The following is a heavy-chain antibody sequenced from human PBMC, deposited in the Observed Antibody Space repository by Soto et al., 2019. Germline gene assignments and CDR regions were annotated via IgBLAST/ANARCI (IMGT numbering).Heavy chain of an antibody. J-gene: IGHJ4*02. CDR1: GFTVGNY. D-gene: IGHD4-17*01. V-gene: IGHV3-66*01. CDR2: IYSEGTT. CDR3: ARAYGGRHFDC. Sequence: EVQLVESGGGLVQPGGSLRLSFAASGFTVGNYMSWVRQAPGKGLEWVSVIYSEGTTYYTDSVKGRFTISRDNSKNTLYLQMNSLRAEDTAVYYCARAYGGRHFDCWGQGTLVTVSS.